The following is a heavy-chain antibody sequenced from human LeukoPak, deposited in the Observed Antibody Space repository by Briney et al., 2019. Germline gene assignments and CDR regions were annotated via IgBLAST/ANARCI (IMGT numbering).Heavy chain of an antibody. Sequence: PSETLSLTCAVYGGSFSGYYWSWIRQPPGKGLEWIGEINHSGSTNYNPSLKSRVTISVDTSKNQFSLKLSSVTAADTAVYYCARGRNDILTGYYYYYYYGMDVWGQGTTVTVSS. V-gene: IGHV4-34*01. CDR3: ARGRNDILTGYYYYYYYGMDV. J-gene: IGHJ6*02. CDR2: INHSGST. D-gene: IGHD3-9*01. CDR1: GGSFSGYY.